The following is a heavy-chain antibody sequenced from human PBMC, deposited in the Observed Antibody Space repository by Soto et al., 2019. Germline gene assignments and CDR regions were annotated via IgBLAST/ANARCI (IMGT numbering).Heavy chain of an antibody. CDR1: GFTFSSYA. D-gene: IGHD3-9*01. CDR3: ARVKSTYYDILTGYYNYLDY. Sequence: QVQLVESGGGVVQPGRSLRLSCAASGFTFSSYAMHWVRQAPGKGLEWVAVISYDGSNKYYADSVKGRFTISRDNSKNTLYLQMNSLRAEDTAVYYCARVKSTYYDILTGYYNYLDYWGQGTLVTVSS. J-gene: IGHJ4*02. CDR2: ISYDGSNK. V-gene: IGHV3-30-3*01.